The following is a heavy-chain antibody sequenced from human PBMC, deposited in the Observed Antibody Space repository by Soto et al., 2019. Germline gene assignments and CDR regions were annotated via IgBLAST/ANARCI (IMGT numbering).Heavy chain of an antibody. V-gene: IGHV1-69*01. D-gene: IGHD6-19*01. Sequence: QVQREQSGGEVKQPGSSVRVSCKTSGGTFSTYAINWVRQAPGQGLEWMGAIIPLFGTADYSQKFQGRVTITADESTSTAYMELSSLRFDDTAVYFCARPKGTYSSGYYYFDFWGQGTLVTVSS. CDR2: IIPLFGTA. CDR1: GGTFSTYA. J-gene: IGHJ4*02. CDR3: ARPKGTYSSGYYYFDF.